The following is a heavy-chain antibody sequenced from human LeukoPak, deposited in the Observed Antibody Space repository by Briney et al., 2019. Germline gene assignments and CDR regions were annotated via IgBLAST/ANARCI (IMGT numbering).Heavy chain of an antibody. D-gene: IGHD3-3*01. CDR3: ARGVNYDFWSGSSSYPDY. Sequence: GGSLRLSCEASGFTFEDYGMTWVRQRPGKGLEYVCEINWNGDNPVYKNSLRGRFTISRDNAKNSVYLQMNSLRAEDTAVYYCARGVNYDFWSGSSSYPDYWGQGTLVTVSS. J-gene: IGHJ4*02. CDR1: GFTFEDYG. CDR2: INWNGDNP. V-gene: IGHV3-20*04.